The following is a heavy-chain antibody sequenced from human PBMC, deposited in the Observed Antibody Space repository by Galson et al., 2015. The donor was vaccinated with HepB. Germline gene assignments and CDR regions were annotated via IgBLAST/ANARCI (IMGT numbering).Heavy chain of an antibody. Sequence: SLRLSCAASGFTFSSYAMHWVRQAPGKGLEWVAVISYDGSNKYYADSVKGRFTISRDNSKNTLYLQMNSLRAEDTAVYYCARVDYGAYEGAFDIWGQGTMVTVSS. V-gene: IGHV3-30-3*01. CDR2: ISYDGSNK. J-gene: IGHJ3*02. CDR3: ARVDYGAYEGAFDI. D-gene: IGHD4-17*01. CDR1: GFTFSSYA.